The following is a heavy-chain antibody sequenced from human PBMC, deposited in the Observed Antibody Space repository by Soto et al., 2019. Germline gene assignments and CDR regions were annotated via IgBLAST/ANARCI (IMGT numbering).Heavy chain of an antibody. CDR2: TYFRSKWYN. D-gene: IGHD5-12*01. J-gene: IGHJ5*02. Sequence: SSETLSLTCAISGDSVSSNTASWNWIRQSPSRGLEWLGRTYFRSKWYNDYAVSVKSRIIINPDTSNNQFSLQLNSVTPEDTAVYFCAKGDNLGPKTGYAFDPWGQGIMVTV. CDR1: GDSVSSNTAS. CDR3: AKGDNLGPKTGYAFDP. V-gene: IGHV6-1*01.